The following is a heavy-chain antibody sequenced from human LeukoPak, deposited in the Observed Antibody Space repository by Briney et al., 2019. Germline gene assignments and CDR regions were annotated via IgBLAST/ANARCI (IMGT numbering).Heavy chain of an antibody. Sequence: PGGSLRLSCAASGFTFSNYWMHWVRQAPGKGPVWVSRIKSDGSSTRFADSVQGRFTISRDNSKNTLYLQMNSLRVEDTAVYYCALSSRGYNYGYFDYWGQGALVTVSS. V-gene: IGHV3-74*01. J-gene: IGHJ4*02. D-gene: IGHD5-18*01. CDR3: ALSSRGYNYGYFDY. CDR2: IKSDGSST. CDR1: GFTFSNYW.